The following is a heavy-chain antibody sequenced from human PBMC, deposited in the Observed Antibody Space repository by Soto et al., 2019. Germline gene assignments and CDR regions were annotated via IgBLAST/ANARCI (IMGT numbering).Heavy chain of an antibody. CDR3: ARGAFPTWGSYPLDY. CDR1: GLTFSTGFTFSSYW. Sequence: EVQLVESGGGLVQPGGSLRLSCVASGLTFSTGFTFSSYWMTWVRQAPGKGLEWVANIKQDGSEEYYVDSVKGRFTISRDNAKNSLYRQMTSLRAEDTAVYYCARGAFPTWGSYPLDYWGLGTLVTVSS. J-gene: IGHJ4*02. V-gene: IGHV3-7*04. D-gene: IGHD3-16*02. CDR2: IKQDGSEE.